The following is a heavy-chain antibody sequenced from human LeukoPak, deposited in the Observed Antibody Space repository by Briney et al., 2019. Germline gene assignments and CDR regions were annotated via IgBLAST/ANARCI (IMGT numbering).Heavy chain of an antibody. V-gene: IGHV3-74*01. D-gene: IGHD3-16*01. CDR2: INSDGSST. CDR3: ARDRWDYYYMDV. J-gene: IGHJ6*03. CDR1: KFTFSNSW. Sequence: GGSLRLSCEASKFTFSNSWMHWVRQAPGKGLVWVSRINSDGSSTTYADFVKGRFTISRDNAKNTLYLQMNGLRAEDTAVYYCARDRWDYYYMDVWGKGTTVTVSS.